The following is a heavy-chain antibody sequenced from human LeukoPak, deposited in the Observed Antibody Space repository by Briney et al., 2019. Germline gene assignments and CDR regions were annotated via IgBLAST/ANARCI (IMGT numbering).Heavy chain of an antibody. D-gene: IGHD1-7*01. CDR3: ARSNWKYDFDF. J-gene: IGHJ4*02. Sequence: PSQTLSLTCTVSGGSINSGDYYWSWIRQPPGKGLEWIGYIYSSGSTYYNPSLKSRLTMSLDTSKRQSSRRGSYVTAADTAVYHCARSNWKYDFDFWGQGTLVTVPS. CDR2: IYSSGST. V-gene: IGHV4-30-4*08. CDR1: GGSINSGDYY.